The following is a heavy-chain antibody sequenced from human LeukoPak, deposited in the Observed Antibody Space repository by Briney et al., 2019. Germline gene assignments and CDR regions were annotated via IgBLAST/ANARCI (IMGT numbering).Heavy chain of an antibody. V-gene: IGHV3-48*02. CDR3: ARDMNYYGSGNYWGY. D-gene: IGHD3-10*01. CDR2: ISITSTTI. CDR1: GFTFSSFS. J-gene: IGHJ4*02. Sequence: PGGPLRLSCAASGFTFSSFSMNWVRQAPGKGLEWVAYISITSTTIYYADSVKGRFTISRDNAKNSMYLQMNSLRDEDTAVYYCARDMNYYGSGNYWGYWGQGTLVTVSS.